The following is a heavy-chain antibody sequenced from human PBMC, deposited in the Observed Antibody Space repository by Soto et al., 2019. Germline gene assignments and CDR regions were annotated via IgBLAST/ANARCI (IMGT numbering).Heavy chain of an antibody. Sequence: NPSETLSLTCTVSGGSISSGDYYWSWIRQPPGKGLEWIGYIYYSGSTYYNPSLKSRVTISVDTSKNQFSLKLSSVAAADTAVYYCARDLSVATPSYGMDVWGQGTTVTVSS. CDR3: ARDLSVATPSYGMDV. CDR2: IYYSGST. J-gene: IGHJ6*02. D-gene: IGHD5-12*01. V-gene: IGHV4-30-4*01. CDR1: GGSISSGDYY.